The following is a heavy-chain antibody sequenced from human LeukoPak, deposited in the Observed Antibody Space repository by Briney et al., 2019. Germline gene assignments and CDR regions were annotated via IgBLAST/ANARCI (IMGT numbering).Heavy chain of an antibody. V-gene: IGHV3-23*01. CDR1: GFIFGDYG. D-gene: IGHD6-19*01. CDR3: AIGRIAVAPYYGMDV. J-gene: IGHJ6*02. CDR2: IGGRGGRT. Sequence: PGGSLRLSCAASGFIFGDYGMNWVRQAPGKGLEWVSGIGGRGGRTYYADSVQGRFTISRDNSNNTVDLQMNSLRAEDTAIYYCAIGRIAVAPYYGMDVWGRGTTVSVSS.